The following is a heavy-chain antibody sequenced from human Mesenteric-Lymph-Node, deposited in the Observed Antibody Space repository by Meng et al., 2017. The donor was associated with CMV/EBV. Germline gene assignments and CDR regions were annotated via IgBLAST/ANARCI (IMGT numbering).Heavy chain of an antibody. D-gene: IGHD3-9*01. CDR2: INHSGSN. CDR1: GGSFGCYY. CDR3: ARGSSYDILTGYFDY. J-gene: IGHJ4*02. Sequence: QVLVYRLCEGLLECSEALAVTCAVYGGSFGCYYWNWIRQSPGKGLELIGEINHSGSNTYNPSFKSRIIISVDTSTNQISLNMSSVTAADTAVYYCARGSSYDILTGYFDYWGQGALVTVSS. V-gene: IGHV4-34*01.